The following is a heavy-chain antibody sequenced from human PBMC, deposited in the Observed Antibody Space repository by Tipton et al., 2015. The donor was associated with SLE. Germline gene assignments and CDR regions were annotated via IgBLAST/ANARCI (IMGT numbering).Heavy chain of an antibody. Sequence: GLVKPSGTLSLTCAVFGGSISRSNWCSWVRQPPGKGLEWIGEIYHSGSTNYNPSLKSRVTLSVDTSKSQFSLRLTSVTAADTAVYYCARAPGGSNGFLDYWGQGTLVTVST. CDR3: ARAPGGSNGFLDY. J-gene: IGHJ4*02. CDR2: IYHSGST. D-gene: IGHD4-23*01. V-gene: IGHV4-4*02. CDR1: GGSISRSNW.